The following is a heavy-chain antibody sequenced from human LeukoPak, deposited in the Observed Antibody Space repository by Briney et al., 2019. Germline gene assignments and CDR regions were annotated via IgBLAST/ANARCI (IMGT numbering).Heavy chain of an antibody. CDR1: GFTFSIFG. V-gene: IGHV3-23*01. J-gene: IGHJ4*02. CDR3: AKVLIPRYFDY. D-gene: IGHD2-2*02. CDR2: IFPGGGEI. Sequence: GGSLRLSCAASGFTFSIFGMIWVRQPPGKGLEWVSSIFPGGGEIHYADSVKGRFTTSRDNSKNTLYLQMNSLRAEDTAVYYCAKVLIPRYFDYWGQGTLVTVSS.